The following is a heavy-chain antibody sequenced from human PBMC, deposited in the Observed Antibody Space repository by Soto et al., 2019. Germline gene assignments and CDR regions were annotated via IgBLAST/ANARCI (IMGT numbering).Heavy chain of an antibody. CDR1: GYTFTSYG. J-gene: IGHJ4*02. CDR3: ARLVLQQQLVRPDY. D-gene: IGHD6-13*01. Sequence: ASVKVSCKASGYTFTSYGISWVRQAPGQGLEWMGWISAYNGNTNYAQKLQGRVTMTTDTSTSTAYMELRSLRSDDTAVYYCARLVLQQQLVRPDYWGQGTLVTVSS. V-gene: IGHV1-18*01. CDR2: ISAYNGNT.